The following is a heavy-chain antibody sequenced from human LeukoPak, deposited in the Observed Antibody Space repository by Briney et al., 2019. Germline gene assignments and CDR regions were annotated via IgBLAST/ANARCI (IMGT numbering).Heavy chain of an antibody. V-gene: IGHV3-11*01. Sequence: GGSPRLSCAASGFTFSDYYMSWIRQAPGKGLEWVSYISSSGRTIYYADSVEGRFTISRDNAKNSLFLQMNSLRAEDTAVYYCARRDSSSWYGVDYWGQGTLVTVSS. J-gene: IGHJ4*02. CDR2: ISSSGRTI. D-gene: IGHD6-13*01. CDR3: ARRDSSSWYGVDY. CDR1: GFTFSDYY.